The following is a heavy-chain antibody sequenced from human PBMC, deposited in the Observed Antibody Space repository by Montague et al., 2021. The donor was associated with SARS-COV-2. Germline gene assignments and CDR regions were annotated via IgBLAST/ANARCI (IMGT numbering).Heavy chain of an antibody. CDR1: GSFFASGSFY. D-gene: IGHD2/OR15-2a*01. CDR3: ARGGGVKNSPLYYGLDV. Sequence: SETLSLTCSVSGSFFASGSFYWGWIRQPPGKGLEWLGNVFYTGTTSYNPSLKSRVTISMDTSKNQFSLNLRSMTGADTAVYYCARGGGVKNSPLYYGLDVWGQGTTVIVSS. V-gene: IGHV4-39*07. CDR2: VFYTGTT. J-gene: IGHJ6*02.